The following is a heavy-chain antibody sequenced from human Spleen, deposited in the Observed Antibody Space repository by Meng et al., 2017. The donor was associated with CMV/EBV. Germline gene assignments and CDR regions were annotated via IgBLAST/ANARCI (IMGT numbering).Heavy chain of an antibody. CDR2: VSPNSGDT. Sequence: ASVKVSCKASGYSFTSHDITWVRQAAGQGPEWMAWVSPNSGDTGSAQKFQGRITMTRDTSINTGYMELTRLTSDDTAVYYCARENNWGPDYWGQGTLVTVSS. CDR3: ARENNWGPDY. CDR1: GYSFTSHD. J-gene: IGHJ4*02. D-gene: IGHD7-27*01. V-gene: IGHV1-8*01.